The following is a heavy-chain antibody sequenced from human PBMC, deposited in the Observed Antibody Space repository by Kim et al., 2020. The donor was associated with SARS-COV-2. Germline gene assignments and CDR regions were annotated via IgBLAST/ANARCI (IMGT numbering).Heavy chain of an antibody. CDR2: INSDGSST. Sequence: GGSLRLSCAASGFTFSSYWMHWVRQAPGKGLVWVSRINSDGSSTSYADSVKGRFTISRDNAKNTLYLQMNSLRAEDTAVYYCARVTMVRTTNYAMDVWGQGTTVTVSS. CDR1: GFTFSSYW. V-gene: IGHV3-74*01. CDR3: ARVTMVRTTNYAMDV. D-gene: IGHD3-10*01. J-gene: IGHJ6*02.